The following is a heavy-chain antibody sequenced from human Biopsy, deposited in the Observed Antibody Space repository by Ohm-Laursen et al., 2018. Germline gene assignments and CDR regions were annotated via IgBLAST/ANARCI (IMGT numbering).Heavy chain of an antibody. CDR3: ARGSPRRVSIFEASIYWFDT. V-gene: IGHV1-8*01. D-gene: IGHD6-6*01. CDR2: LNPVSGNS. CDR1: GYTFTSYD. J-gene: IGHJ5*02. Sequence: GSSVKVSCKASGYTFTSYDITWVRQASGQGPEWIGWLNPVSGNSNFGQKFRGRVTVTSDTSISTAYMELSGLRSEDTAVYYCARGSPRRVSIFEASIYWFDTWGQGTLVTVSS.